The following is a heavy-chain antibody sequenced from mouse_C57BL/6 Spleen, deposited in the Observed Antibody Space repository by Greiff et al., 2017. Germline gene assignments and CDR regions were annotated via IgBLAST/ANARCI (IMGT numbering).Heavy chain of an antibody. CDR3: ASLDSSGYGGTY. Sequence: EVKLMESGAELVKPGASVKLSCTASGFNIKDYYMHWVKQRTEQGLEWIGRIDPEDGETKYAPKFQGKATITADTSSNTAYLQLSSLTSEDTAVYYCASLDSSGYGGTYWGQGTLVTVSA. CDR2: IDPEDGET. V-gene: IGHV14-2*01. J-gene: IGHJ3*01. CDR1: GFNIKDYY. D-gene: IGHD3-2*02.